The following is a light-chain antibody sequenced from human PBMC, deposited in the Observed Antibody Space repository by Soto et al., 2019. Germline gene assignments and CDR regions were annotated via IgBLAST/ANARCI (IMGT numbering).Light chain of an antibody. CDR1: QSISSY. Sequence: DIQMTQSPSSLSASVGDRVTITCRASQSISSYLNWYRQKPGKAPNLLIYAASSLQSGVPSRFSGSGSGTDFTLTISSLQPEAFATYYCQQRYGIPYPFGQGTKLAI. J-gene: IGKJ2*01. V-gene: IGKV1-39*01. CDR2: AAS. CDR3: QQRYGIPYP.